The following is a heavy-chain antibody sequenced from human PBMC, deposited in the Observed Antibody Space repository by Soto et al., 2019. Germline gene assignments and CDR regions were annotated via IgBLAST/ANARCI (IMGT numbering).Heavy chain of an antibody. J-gene: IGHJ4*02. D-gene: IGHD1-26*01. V-gene: IGHV3-30*03. CDR3: ARGGAPKGDYFDY. CDR2: LSYDGSNK. CDR1: GFTFSSYG. Sequence: QVQLVESGGGVVQPGRSLRLSCAASGFTFSSYGMHWVRQAPGKGLGWVAVLSYDGSNKYYADSVKGRFTISRDNSKNTLYLQMNSLRAEDTAVYYCARGGAPKGDYFDYWGQGTLVTVSS.